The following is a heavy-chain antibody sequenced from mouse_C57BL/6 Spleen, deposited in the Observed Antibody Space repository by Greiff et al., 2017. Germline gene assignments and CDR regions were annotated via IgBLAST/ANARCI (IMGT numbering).Heavy chain of an antibody. D-gene: IGHD2-5*01. V-gene: IGHV1-72*01. Sequence: QVQLQQPGAELVKPGASVKLSCKASGYTFTSYWMHWVKQRPGRGLEWIGWIDPNSGGTKYNEKFKGKATLTVDKPSSTAYMQLSSLTSEDSAVYYCARNSKGGDWYFDVWGTGTTVTVSS. CDR2: IDPNSGGT. CDR1: GYTFTSYW. CDR3: ARNSKGGDWYFDV. J-gene: IGHJ1*03.